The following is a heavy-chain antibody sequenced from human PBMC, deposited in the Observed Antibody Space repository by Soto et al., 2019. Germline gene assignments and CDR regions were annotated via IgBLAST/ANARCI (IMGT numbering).Heavy chain of an antibody. V-gene: IGHV3-53*05. CDR3: TGEVASGY. D-gene: IGHD2-8*02. CDR2: IYSGGSA. Sequence: GGSLRLSCAASGFTVSSNYMSWVRQAPGKGLEWVSVIYSGGSAYYADSVKGRFTISRDNSRNTLFLEMNSLRGDDMAVYYCTGEVASGYWGQGTLVTVS. CDR1: GFTVSSNY. J-gene: IGHJ4*02.